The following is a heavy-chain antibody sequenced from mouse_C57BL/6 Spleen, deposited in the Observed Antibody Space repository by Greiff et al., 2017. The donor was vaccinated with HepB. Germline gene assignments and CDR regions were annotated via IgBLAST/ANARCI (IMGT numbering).Heavy chain of an antibody. Sequence: VRLQQSGPELVKPGASVKISCKASGYSFTGYYMNWVKQSPEKSLEWIGEINPSTGGTTYNQKFKAKATLTVDKSSSTAYMQLKSLTSEDSAVYYCASTVGYYFDYWGQGTTLTVSS. V-gene: IGHV1-42*01. CDR2: INPSTGGT. J-gene: IGHJ2*01. CDR3: ASTVGYYFDY. CDR1: GYSFTGYY. D-gene: IGHD1-1*01.